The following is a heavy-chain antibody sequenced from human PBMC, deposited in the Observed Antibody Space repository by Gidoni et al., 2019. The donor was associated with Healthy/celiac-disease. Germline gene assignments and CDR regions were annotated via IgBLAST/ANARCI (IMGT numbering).Heavy chain of an antibody. J-gene: IGHJ4*02. CDR3: ARGGYSDGFSLPKIDY. D-gene: IGHD5-18*01. CDR1: GGSFSGYY. V-gene: IGHV4-34*01. CDR2: INHSGST. Sequence: QVQLQQWGAGLFKPSETLSPTCAVYGGSFSGYYWSWIRQPPGKGLEWIGEINHSGSTNYNPSLKSRVTISVDTSKNQFSLKLSSVTAADTAVYYCARGGYSDGFSLPKIDYWGQGTLVTVSS.